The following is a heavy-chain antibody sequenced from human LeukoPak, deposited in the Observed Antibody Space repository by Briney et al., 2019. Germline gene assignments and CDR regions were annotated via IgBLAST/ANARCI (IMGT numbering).Heavy chain of an antibody. Sequence: GESLKISCKGSVYTFRNYWIGWVRQMPGKGLKWMGIIYPGDSDTRYSPSFQGQVTISADKSITTAYLQWRSLKASDTAIYYCARHTLERRKDNAFDIWGQGTMITVSS. CDR3: ARHTLERRKDNAFDI. V-gene: IGHV5-51*01. D-gene: IGHD3-16*01. J-gene: IGHJ3*02. CDR2: IYPGDSDT. CDR1: VYTFRNYW.